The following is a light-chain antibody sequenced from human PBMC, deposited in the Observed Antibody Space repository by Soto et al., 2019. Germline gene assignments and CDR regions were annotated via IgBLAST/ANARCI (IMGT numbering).Light chain of an antibody. CDR2: DAS. Sequence: DMPMTQSPSTLSASVGDRVTIXXRASQSISSWLAWYHQKPGKAPKLXIYDASSLESGVPSRFSGSGSGTEFTLTISSLQPDDFATYYCQQYKSYRWTFGQGTKVDIK. J-gene: IGKJ1*01. CDR1: QSISSW. CDR3: QQYKSYRWT. V-gene: IGKV1-5*01.